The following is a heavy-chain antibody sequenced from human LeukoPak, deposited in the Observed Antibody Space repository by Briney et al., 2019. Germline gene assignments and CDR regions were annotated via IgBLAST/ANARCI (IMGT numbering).Heavy chain of an antibody. D-gene: IGHD6-6*01. CDR3: TTLIAAPPDPDY. V-gene: IGHV3-15*01. Sequence: GGSLRLSCAASGFTFSNAWMSWVRQAPGKGLEWVGRIKSKTDGGTTDYAAPVKGRFTISRDDSKNTLCLQMNSLKTEDTAVYYCTTLIAAPPDPDYWGQGTLVTVSS. CDR2: IKSKTDGGTT. CDR1: GFTFSNAW. J-gene: IGHJ4*02.